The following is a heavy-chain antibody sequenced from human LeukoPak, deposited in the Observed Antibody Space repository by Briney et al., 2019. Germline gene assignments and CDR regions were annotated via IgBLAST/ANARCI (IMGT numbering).Heavy chain of an antibody. CDR3: ARAHMTTVTLGDY. CDR2: INPNSGVT. V-gene: IGHV1-2*02. D-gene: IGHD4-11*01. J-gene: IGHJ4*02. CDR1: GYTLTDYY. Sequence: SVKVSCKASGYTLTDYYIHWVRQAPGQGLEWMGWINPNSGVTNYAQKFQGRVTLTRDTPISTAYMEVSRLRSDDTAVYYCARAHMTTVTLGDYWGQGTLVTVSS.